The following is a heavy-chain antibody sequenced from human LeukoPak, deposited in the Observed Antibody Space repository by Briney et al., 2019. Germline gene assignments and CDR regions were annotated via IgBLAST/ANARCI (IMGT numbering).Heavy chain of an antibody. CDR3: ATDLSGHCSGGSCLFDY. V-gene: IGHV1-24*01. J-gene: IGHJ4*02. D-gene: IGHD2-15*01. CDR2: FDPEDGET. Sequence: GASVKVSCKVSGYTLTELSMHWVRQAPGKGLEWMGGFDPEDGETIYAQKFQGRVTMTEDTSTDTAYMELSSLRSEDTAVYYCATDLSGHCSGGSCLFDYWGQGTLVTVSS. CDR1: GYTLTELS.